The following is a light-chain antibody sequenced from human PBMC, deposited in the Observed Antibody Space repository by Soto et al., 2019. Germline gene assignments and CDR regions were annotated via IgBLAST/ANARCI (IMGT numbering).Light chain of an antibody. CDR1: NSDIGTYIY. CDR3: SSYTASRTK. V-gene: IGLV2-14*01. J-gene: IGLJ2*01. CDR2: DVS. Sequence: QSALTQPASVSGSPGPSITISCTGTNSDIGTYIYVSWYQQHPGKAPKLLIYDVSNRPSGVSNRFSGSKSGNTASLTISGLQAEDEADYYCSSYTASRTKFGGGTKLTVL.